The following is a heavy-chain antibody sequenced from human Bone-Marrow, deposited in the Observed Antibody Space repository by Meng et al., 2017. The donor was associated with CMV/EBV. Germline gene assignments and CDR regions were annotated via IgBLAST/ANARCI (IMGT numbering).Heavy chain of an antibody. Sequence: SETLSLTCTVSGYSISSGYYWGWIRQPPGKGLEWIGSIYHSGSTYYNPSLKSRVTISVDTSKNQFSLTLSSVTAADTAVYYCARSGEQWLVRVGFDPWGQGTLVTVSS. CDR1: GYSISSGYY. V-gene: IGHV4-38-2*02. J-gene: IGHJ5*02. CDR3: ARSGEQWLVRVGFDP. CDR2: IYHSGST. D-gene: IGHD6-19*01.